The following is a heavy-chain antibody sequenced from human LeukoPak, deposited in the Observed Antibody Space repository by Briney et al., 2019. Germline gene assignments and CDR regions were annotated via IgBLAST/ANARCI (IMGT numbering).Heavy chain of an antibody. D-gene: IGHD2-2*01. CDR2: IWYDGSNK. V-gene: IGHV3-33*06. Sequence: GGSLRLSCAASGFTFSSYGMHWVRQAPGKGLEWVAAIWYDGSNKYYADSVKGRFTISRDNSKNTLYLQMNSLRAEDTAVYYCAKGRAQYCSSTSCYAFDYWGQGTLVTVSS. CDR3: AKGRAQYCSSTSCYAFDY. J-gene: IGHJ4*02. CDR1: GFTFSSYG.